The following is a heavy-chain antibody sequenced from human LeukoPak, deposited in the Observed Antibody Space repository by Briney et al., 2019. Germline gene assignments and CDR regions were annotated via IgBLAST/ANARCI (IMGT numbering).Heavy chain of an antibody. Sequence: GGSLRLSCAASGFTFRSHAMSWVRQAPGKGLEWVSNILNSGDTKYYADSVKGRFIVSRDNSKNTLYLQMDRLRVDDTAVYYCTKDGLRGYDFDFWGPGTLVTVSS. CDR3: TKDGLRGYDFDF. D-gene: IGHD5-12*01. J-gene: IGHJ5*01. CDR1: GFTFRSHA. CDR2: ILNSGDTK. V-gene: IGHV3-23*01.